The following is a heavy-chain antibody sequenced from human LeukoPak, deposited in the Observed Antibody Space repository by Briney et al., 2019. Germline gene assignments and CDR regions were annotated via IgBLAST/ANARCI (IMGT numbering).Heavy chain of an antibody. CDR1: GYTFTSYD. D-gene: IGHD3-10*01. CDR2: MNPNSGNT. CDR3: AGRITATKEDYYYGMDV. V-gene: IGHV1-8*01. Sequence: APVKVSCKASGYTFTSYDINWVRQATGQGLEWMGWMNPNSGNTGYAQKFQGRVTMTRNTSISTAYMELSSLRSEDTAVYYCAGRITATKEDYYYGMDVWGQGTTVTVSS. J-gene: IGHJ6*02.